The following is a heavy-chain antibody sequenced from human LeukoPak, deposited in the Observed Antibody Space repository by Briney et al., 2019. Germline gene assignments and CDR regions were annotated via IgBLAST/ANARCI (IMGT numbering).Heavy chain of an antibody. Sequence: ETLSLTCTVSGVSISSYYWSWIRQPAGKGLEWIGRIYTSGSTNYNPSLKSRVTMSVDTSKNQFSLKLSSVIAADTAVYYCARTDGQFGCRSTIRYSAFDIWGQGTMVTVSS. D-gene: IGHD2-2*02. CDR3: ARTDGQFGCRSTIRYSAFDI. J-gene: IGHJ3*02. V-gene: IGHV4-4*07. CDR1: GVSISSYY. CDR2: IYTSGST.